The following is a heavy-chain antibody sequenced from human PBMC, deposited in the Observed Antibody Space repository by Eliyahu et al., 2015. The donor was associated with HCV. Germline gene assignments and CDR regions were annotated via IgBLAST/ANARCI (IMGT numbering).Heavy chain of an antibody. CDR3: ARDGREYDFWSGSNWFDP. CDR1: GYTFTGYX. CDR2: INPNSGGT. Sequence: QVQLVQSGAEVKKPGASVKVSCKASGYTFTGYXMHWVRQAPGQGLEWMGWINPNSGGTNYAQKFQGRVTMTRDTSISTAYMELSRLRSDDTAVYYCARDGREYDFWSGSNWFDPWGQGTLVTVSS. V-gene: IGHV1-2*02. J-gene: IGHJ5*02. D-gene: IGHD3-3*01.